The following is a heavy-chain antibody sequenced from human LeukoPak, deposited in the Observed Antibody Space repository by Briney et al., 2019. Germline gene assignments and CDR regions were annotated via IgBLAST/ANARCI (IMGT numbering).Heavy chain of an antibody. CDR1: GFIFSSNW. V-gene: IGHV3-7*01. CDR2: IKQDGSER. Sequence: PGGSLRLSCAVSGFIFSSNWMSRVRQAPGKGLEWVANIKQDGSERYYVDSVKGRFTISRDNAKNSLYLQMNSLRAEDTAVYYCARVLRYFDWLTDYFDYWGQGTLVTVSS. CDR3: ARVLRYFDWLTDYFDY. J-gene: IGHJ4*02. D-gene: IGHD3-9*01.